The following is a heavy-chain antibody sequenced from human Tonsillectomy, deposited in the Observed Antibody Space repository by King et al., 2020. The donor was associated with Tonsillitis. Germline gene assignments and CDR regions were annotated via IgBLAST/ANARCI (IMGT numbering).Heavy chain of an antibody. V-gene: IGHV3-7*01. J-gene: IGHJ4*02. Sequence: VQLVESGGGLVQPGGSLRLSCAASGFTFSSSWMSWVRQSPRKGLGWVANIKQDGSEKNYVESVKGRVTISRDNAKNSLYLQMNSLRAEDTAVYYCARGRGYSGYNPFWGQGTLVTVSS. CDR2: IKQDGSEK. D-gene: IGHD5-12*01. CDR1: GFTFSSSW. CDR3: ARGRGYSGYNPF.